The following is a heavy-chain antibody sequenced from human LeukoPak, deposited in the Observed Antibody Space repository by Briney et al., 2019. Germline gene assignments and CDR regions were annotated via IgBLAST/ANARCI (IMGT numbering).Heavy chain of an antibody. V-gene: IGHV3-23*01. D-gene: IGHD6-13*01. CDR2: ISGSGGST. CDR1: GFTFSSYA. Sequence: SGGSLRLSCAASGFTFSSYAMSWVRQAPGQGLEWVSAISGSGGSTYYADSVKGRFTISRDNSKNTLYLQMNSLRAEDTAVYYCAKEGRGYSSSWRNWFDPWGQGTLVTVSS. CDR3: AKEGRGYSSSWRNWFDP. J-gene: IGHJ5*02.